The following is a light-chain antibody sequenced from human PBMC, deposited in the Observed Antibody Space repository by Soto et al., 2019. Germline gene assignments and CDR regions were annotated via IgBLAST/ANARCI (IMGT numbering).Light chain of an antibody. CDR2: DDS. CDR1: NIASKS. J-gene: IGLJ2*01. CDR3: QVWDSSSDHVV. V-gene: IGLV3-21*02. Sequence: SYELTQPPSVSVAPGQTARITCGGNNIASKSVHWYQQKPGQAPMLVVYDDSDRPSGIPERFSGSNSGNTATLTISRVEAGDEADYYCQVWDSSSDHVVFGGGTKLTVL.